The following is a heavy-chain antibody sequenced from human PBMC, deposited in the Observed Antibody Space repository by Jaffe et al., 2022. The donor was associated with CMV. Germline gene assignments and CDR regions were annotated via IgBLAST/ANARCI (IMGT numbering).Heavy chain of an antibody. J-gene: IGHJ4*02. Sequence: QVQLQESGPGLVKPSETLSLTCTVSGASITNDYWSWLRQPPGKGLEWIGYINYSGSASYNPSLRSRVTISLDTSKNHFSLNLRSATAADTAVYYCATGAGWYNYWGQGTLVTVSS. CDR2: INYSGSA. V-gene: IGHV4-59*01. CDR1: GASITNDY. CDR3: ATGAGWYNY. D-gene: IGHD6-19*01.